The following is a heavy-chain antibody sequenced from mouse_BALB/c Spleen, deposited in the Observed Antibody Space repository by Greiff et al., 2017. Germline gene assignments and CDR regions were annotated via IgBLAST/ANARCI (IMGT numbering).Heavy chain of an antibody. J-gene: IGHJ3*01. CDR1: GFTFSSYA. D-gene: IGHD2-12*01. V-gene: IGHV5-6-5*01. CDR2: ISSGGST. Sequence: EVKVVESGGGLVKPGGSLKLSCAASGFTFSSYAMSWVRQTPEKRLVWVGSISSGGSTYYPDSVKGRFTISRDNARNILYLQMSSLRSEDTAMYYSARESTIVSREGRRAWFAYWGQGTLVTVSA. CDR3: ARESTIVSREGRRAWFAY.